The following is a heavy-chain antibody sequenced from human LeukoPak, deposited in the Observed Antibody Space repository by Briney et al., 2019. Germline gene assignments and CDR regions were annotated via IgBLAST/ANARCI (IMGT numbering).Heavy chain of an antibody. CDR2: IYYSGST. Sequence: SETLSLTCTVSGGSISSYYWSWIRQPPGKGLEWIGYIYYSGSTNYNPSLKSRVTISVDTSKNQFSLKLSSVTAADTGVYYCARGRYSGYDSPFDYWGQGTMVTVSS. CDR1: GGSISSYY. D-gene: IGHD5-12*01. V-gene: IGHV4-59*01. J-gene: IGHJ4*02. CDR3: ARGRYSGYDSPFDY.